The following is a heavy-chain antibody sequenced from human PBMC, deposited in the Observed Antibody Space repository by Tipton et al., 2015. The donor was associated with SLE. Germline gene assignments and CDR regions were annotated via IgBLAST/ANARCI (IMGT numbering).Heavy chain of an antibody. V-gene: IGHV4-61*02. CDR3: AKEPPGL. Sequence: GLVKPSETLSLTCTVSGGSITSSSYYWGWIRQPVGKGLEWIGRVYANGNTGYNPSLMGRVTISLDTSKNQVSLNLNSVTASDTAVYYCAKEPPGLWGQGTLVTVSS. CDR1: GGSITSSSYY. CDR2: VYANGNT. J-gene: IGHJ4*02. D-gene: IGHD3/OR15-3a*01.